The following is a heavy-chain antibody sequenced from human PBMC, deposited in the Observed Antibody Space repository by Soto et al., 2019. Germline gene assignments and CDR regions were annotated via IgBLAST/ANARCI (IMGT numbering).Heavy chain of an antibody. D-gene: IGHD3-16*01. CDR3: ARTAPMDAGDKYYYDC. CDR1: GGTFSTFG. CDR2: IIPFFGTA. J-gene: IGHJ4*02. Sequence: QVQLVQSGAEVKKTGSSVKVSCKTSGGTFSTFGISWVRQAPGQGLEWMGGIIPFFGTAEYSQTFEDRITITADESTNTVYMDLRSLTSEDTAIYYCARTAPMDAGDKYYYDCWGQGALVTVSS. V-gene: IGHV1-69*01.